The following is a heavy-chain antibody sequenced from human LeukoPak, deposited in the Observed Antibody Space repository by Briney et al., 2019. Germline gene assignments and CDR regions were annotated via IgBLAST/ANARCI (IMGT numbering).Heavy chain of an antibody. CDR3: IVFGDSNH. CDR1: GFIFRNYW. V-gene: IGHV3-7*03. J-gene: IGHJ5*02. D-gene: IGHD4-17*01. Sequence: GGSLRLSCAASGFIFRNYWMSWVRQAPEKGLEWVANINLDGGEKYYLDSVKGRFTISRDTSKNTLYLQINSLSVEDTAVYYCIVFGDSNHWGQGTLVTVSS. CDR2: INLDGGEK.